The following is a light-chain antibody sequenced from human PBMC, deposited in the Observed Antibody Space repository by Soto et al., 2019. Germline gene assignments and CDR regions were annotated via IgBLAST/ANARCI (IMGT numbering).Light chain of an antibody. J-gene: IGLJ2*01. V-gene: IGLV2-14*03. CDR3: TSWTTSTTMI. CDR1: SSXIGAYNY. Sequence: QSALTQPASVSGSPGQSITISCTGTSSXIGAYNYVSWYQQHPGKAPKLMIYDVNIRPSGVSNRFSGSKSGNTASLTISGLQAEDEADYYCTSWTTSTTMIFGGGTKVTVL. CDR2: DVN.